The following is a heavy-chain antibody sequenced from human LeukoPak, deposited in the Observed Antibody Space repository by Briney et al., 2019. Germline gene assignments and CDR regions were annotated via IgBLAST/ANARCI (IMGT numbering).Heavy chain of an antibody. CDR1: GGSFSSGSYY. Sequence: SETLSLTCTVSGGSFSSGSYYWSWIRQPPGKGLEWIGYIFYSGSTNYNPSLKSRVTISVDTSKNQFSLKLSSVTAADTAVYYCARALAVASTAFDYWGQGTLVNVSS. CDR3: ARALAVASTAFDY. D-gene: IGHD6-19*01. V-gene: IGHV4-61*01. J-gene: IGHJ4*02. CDR2: IFYSGST.